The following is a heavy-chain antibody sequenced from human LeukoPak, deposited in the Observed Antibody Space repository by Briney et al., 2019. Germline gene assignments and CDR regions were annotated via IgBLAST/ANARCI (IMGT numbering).Heavy chain of an antibody. Sequence: PSETLSLTCTVSGGSISSGSYYWSWIRQPAGKGLEWIGRIYTSGSTNYNPSLKSRVTISVDTSKNQFSLKLSSVTAADTAVYYCARGAYYDFWFDYWGQGTLVTVSS. CDR2: IYTSGST. D-gene: IGHD3-3*01. CDR1: GGSISSGSYY. CDR3: ARGAYYDFWFDY. J-gene: IGHJ4*02. V-gene: IGHV4-61*02.